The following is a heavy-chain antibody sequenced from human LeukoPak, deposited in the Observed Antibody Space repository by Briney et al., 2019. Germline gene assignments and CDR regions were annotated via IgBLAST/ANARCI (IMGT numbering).Heavy chain of an antibody. V-gene: IGHV3-74*01. CDR1: GFTFSNYW. CDR2: IKYDGSAT. D-gene: IGHD3-3*01. Sequence: GGSLRLSCAASGFTFSNYWMHWIRQVPGKGLVWVSHIKYDGSATNYADSVKGRFTISRDNAKNTLYLQMNSQRAEDTAVYYCVSGSLQSGYNFDYWGQGALVTVSS. CDR3: VSGSLQSGYNFDY. J-gene: IGHJ4*02.